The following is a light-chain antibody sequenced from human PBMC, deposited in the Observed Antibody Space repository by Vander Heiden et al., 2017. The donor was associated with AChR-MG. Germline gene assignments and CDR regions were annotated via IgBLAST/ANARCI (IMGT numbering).Light chain of an antibody. CDR3: QQSYSTPRT. J-gene: IGKJ4*01. V-gene: IGKV1-39*01. Sequence: DIQMTQSPPSLSASVGDRVTITCRASQSISSYLNWYQQKPGKAPKLLIYAASSLQSAVPSRFSGSGSGTDFTLTINSLQPEDFATYYCQQSYSTPRTFGGGTKVEIK. CDR1: QSISSY. CDR2: AAS.